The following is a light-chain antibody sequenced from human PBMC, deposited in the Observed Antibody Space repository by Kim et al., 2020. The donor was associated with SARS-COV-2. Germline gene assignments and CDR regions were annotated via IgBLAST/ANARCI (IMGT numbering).Light chain of an antibody. Sequence: GTGLPDACSGSDSNTGSQTVYWYQHFPGTAPKLLIYRNNQRPSGVPDRFSGSKSGTSASLAITGLRSEDEADYYCAAWDDTLSGSVFGGGTQLTVL. J-gene: IGLJ2*01. CDR3: AAWDDTLSGSV. CDR1: DSNTGSQT. CDR2: RNN. V-gene: IGLV1-47*01.